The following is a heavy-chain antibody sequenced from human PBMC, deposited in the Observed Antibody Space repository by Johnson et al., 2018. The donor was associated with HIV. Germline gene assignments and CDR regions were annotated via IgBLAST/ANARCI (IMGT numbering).Heavy chain of an antibody. CDR1: GFTFSVYD. D-gene: IGHD2-15*01. CDR3: ARGGGRSYEAFDI. V-gene: IGHV3-74*03. J-gene: IGHJ3*02. Sequence: VHLVESGGGVVQSGGSLRLSYDASGFTFSVYDRHWVRQAPGKGLVWVSRINSDGSSTTYADSVKGRFTISRDNAKNTLYLQMNSLRAEDTAVYYCARGGGRSYEAFDIWGQGTMVTVSS. CDR2: INSDGSST.